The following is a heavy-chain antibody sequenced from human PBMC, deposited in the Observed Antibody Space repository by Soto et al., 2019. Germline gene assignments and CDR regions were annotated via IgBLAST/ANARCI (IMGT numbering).Heavy chain of an antibody. CDR3: AREYYQVNGWKCDH. J-gene: IGHJ4*02. V-gene: IGHV4-31*03. CDR1: GGSMTSDAYY. D-gene: IGHD2-2*01. CDR2: IHNSGTT. Sequence: QLQLQESGPGLVNPSQTLSLICSVSGGSMTSDAYYWSWIRQHPGKGLEWIAYIHNSGTTYSNPSLESRVSISWDTSESQFSLKLRSVTAADTSVCYCAREYYQVNGWKCDHWGQGSLVTVSS.